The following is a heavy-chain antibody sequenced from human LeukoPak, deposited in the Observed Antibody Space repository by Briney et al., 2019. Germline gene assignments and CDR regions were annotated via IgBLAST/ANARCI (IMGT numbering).Heavy chain of an antibody. Sequence: GGSLRLSCGASGFIFSNYGMRWVRQAPGKGLEWVAVIWYDGGNKYYADSVKGRFTISRDNSKNTLYLQMNSLRAEDTAVYYCARYNSGPSDFWGQGTLVTVSS. J-gene: IGHJ4*02. V-gene: IGHV3-33*01. CDR2: IWYDGGNK. CDR1: GFIFSNYG. CDR3: ARYNSGPSDF. D-gene: IGHD6-19*01.